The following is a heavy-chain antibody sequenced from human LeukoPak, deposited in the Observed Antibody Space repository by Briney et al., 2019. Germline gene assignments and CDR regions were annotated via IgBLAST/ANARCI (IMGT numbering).Heavy chain of an antibody. CDR3: AELGITMIGGV. CDR2: IDWNGGST. V-gene: IGHV3-20*04. CDR1: GFTFDDYG. J-gene: IGHJ6*04. Sequence: PGGSLRLSCAASGFTFDDYGMTWVRQVPGKGLEWVSDIDWNGGSTGYADSVKGRFTISRDNAKNSLYLQMNSLRAEDTAVYYCAELGITMIGGVWGKGTTVTISS. D-gene: IGHD3-10*02.